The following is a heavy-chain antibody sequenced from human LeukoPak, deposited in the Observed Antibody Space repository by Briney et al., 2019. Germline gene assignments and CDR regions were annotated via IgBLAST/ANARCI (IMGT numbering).Heavy chain of an antibody. CDR2: VNPNSGDT. J-gene: IGHJ4*02. D-gene: IGHD1-26*01. CDR1: GYTFTDYY. CDR3: AREFKWELFAAPFDY. V-gene: IGHV1-2*02. Sequence: ASVKVSCKASGYTFTDYYIHWVRQAPGHGLEWMGWVNPNSGDTNYTQKFQGRVTMTRDTSISTAYMELSRLRSDDTAVYYCAREFKWELFAAPFDYWGQGTLVTVSS.